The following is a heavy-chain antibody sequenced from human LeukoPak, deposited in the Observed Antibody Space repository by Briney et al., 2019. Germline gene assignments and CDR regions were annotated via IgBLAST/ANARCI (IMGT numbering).Heavy chain of an antibody. V-gene: IGHV3-21*06. CDR1: GLTFSASG. J-gene: IGHJ4*02. CDR3: ATETNGRHYDY. Sequence: GGSLRLSCTASGLTFSASGFNWVRQAPGKGLEWVASIGPTGSDRYHADSIKGRFTISRDNANNFLYLQMNSLRAEDTAVYYCATETNGRHYDYWGQGTLVAVSS. CDR2: IGPTGSDR. D-gene: IGHD1-14*01.